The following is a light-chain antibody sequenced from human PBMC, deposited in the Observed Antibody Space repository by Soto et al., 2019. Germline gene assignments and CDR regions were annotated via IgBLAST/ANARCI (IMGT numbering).Light chain of an antibody. CDR3: QQYKSYST. Sequence: DIQLTQSPSTLSASVGDRFTLTCRASQSLNTRLAWYQQRPGKASKLLIYDASTLESGVPSRFSGGGSGTEFTLTINNLQPDDLATYICQQYKSYSTFGRGTKVDIK. CDR2: DAS. J-gene: IGKJ1*01. V-gene: IGKV1-5*01. CDR1: QSLNTR.